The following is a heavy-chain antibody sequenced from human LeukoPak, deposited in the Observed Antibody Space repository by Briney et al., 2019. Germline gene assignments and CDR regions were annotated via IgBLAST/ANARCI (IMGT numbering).Heavy chain of an antibody. J-gene: IGHJ4*02. V-gene: IGHV3-11*03. D-gene: IGHD3-22*01. Sequence: GGSLRLSCAASGFTFSDYYMSWIRQAPGKGLEWVSYISSSSIYTKYADSVKGRFTISRDNAKNSLYLQMNSLRAEDTAVYYCASTYDSSGYYPFDYWGQGTLVTVSS. CDR1: GFTFSDYY. CDR3: ASTYDSSGYYPFDY. CDR2: ISSSSIYT.